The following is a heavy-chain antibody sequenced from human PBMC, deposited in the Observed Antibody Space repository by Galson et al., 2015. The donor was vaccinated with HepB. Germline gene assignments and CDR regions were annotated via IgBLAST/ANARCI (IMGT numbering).Heavy chain of an antibody. J-gene: IGHJ4*02. Sequence: SLRLSCAASGFTFSSYGMHWVRQAPGKGLEWVAVISYDGSNKYYADSVKGRFTISRDNSKNTLYLQMNSLRAEDTAVYYCAKDEYYYDSSGYLHYWGQGTLVTVSS. CDR3: AKDEYYYDSSGYLHY. CDR1: GFTFSSYG. D-gene: IGHD3-22*01. CDR2: ISYDGSNK. V-gene: IGHV3-30*18.